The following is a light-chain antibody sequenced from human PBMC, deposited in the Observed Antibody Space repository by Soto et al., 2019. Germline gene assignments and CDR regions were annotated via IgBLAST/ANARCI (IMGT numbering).Light chain of an antibody. J-gene: IGLJ1*01. V-gene: IGLV2-14*01. CDR1: SSDIGAYNY. CDR3: SSYTSSSTTYV. Sequence: QLVLTQPASVSGSPGQSITISCTGTSSDIGAYNYVSWYRQHPGEAPKVIIYEVTHRPSGISSRFSGSKSGNTASLTISGLQAEDEADYYCSSYTSSSTTYVFGTGTKLTVL. CDR2: EVT.